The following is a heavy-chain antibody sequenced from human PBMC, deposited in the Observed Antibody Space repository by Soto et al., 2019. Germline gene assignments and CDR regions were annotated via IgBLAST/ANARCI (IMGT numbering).Heavy chain of an antibody. J-gene: IGHJ4*02. CDR3: ARLELTGLGN. V-gene: IGHV1-2*04. Sequence: ASVKVSCKASGYSFTDYHIHWVLQAPGQGLEWLGRINPKSGCTSTAQKFQGWVTMTTDTSISTASMELTRLTSDDTAIYFCARLELTGLGNWGQGTPVTVSS. CDR2: INPKSGCT. CDR1: GYSFTDYH. D-gene: IGHD3-9*01.